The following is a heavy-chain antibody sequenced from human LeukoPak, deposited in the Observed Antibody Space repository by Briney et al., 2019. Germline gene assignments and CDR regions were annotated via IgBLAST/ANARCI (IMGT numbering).Heavy chain of an antibody. CDR1: GFTFDNYA. D-gene: IGHD6-19*01. J-gene: IGHJ4*02. V-gene: IGHV3-43*02. CDR2: ISGDGGST. Sequence: GGSLRLSCAASGFTFDNYAMHWVRHAPGKGLEWVSLISGDGGSTYYADSVKGRFTISRDNSKNSLYLQMNSLRTEDTALYYCAKDRYSSGWFDYWGQGTLVTVSS. CDR3: AKDRYSSGWFDY.